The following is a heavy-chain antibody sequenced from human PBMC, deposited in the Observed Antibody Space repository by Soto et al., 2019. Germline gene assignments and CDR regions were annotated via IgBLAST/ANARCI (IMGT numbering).Heavy chain of an antibody. CDR2: INPNSGGT. D-gene: IGHD2-2*01. CDR1: GYTFTGYY. Sequence: QVQLVQSGAEVKKPGASVKVSCKASGYTFTGYYMHWVRQAPGQGLEWMGWINPNSGGTNYAQKFQGRVTRTRDTSISTAYMELSRLRSDDTAVYYCARGIEYCSSTSCYGNWFDPWGQGTLVTVSS. J-gene: IGHJ5*02. CDR3: ARGIEYCSSTSCYGNWFDP. V-gene: IGHV1-2*02.